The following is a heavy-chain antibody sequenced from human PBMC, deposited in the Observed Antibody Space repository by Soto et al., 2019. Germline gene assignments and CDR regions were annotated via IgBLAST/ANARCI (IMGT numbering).Heavy chain of an antibody. CDR2: IYYSGRT. J-gene: IGHJ4*02. V-gene: IGHV4-39*01. D-gene: IGHD4-17*01. CDR1: GGSITSSGYY. CDR3: ATHPPYGPLDH. Sequence: SETLSVTCTVSGGSITSSGYYWAWIRQSPGKGLEWIGSIYYSGRTYYNPSLKSRVALSVDTPMNQFSLKLSSVTAADTAVYYCATHPPYGPLDHWGQGTLVTVSS.